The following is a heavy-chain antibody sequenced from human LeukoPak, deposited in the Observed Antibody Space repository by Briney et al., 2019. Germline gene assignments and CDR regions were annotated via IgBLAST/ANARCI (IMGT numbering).Heavy chain of an antibody. CDR3: ARDREGLAYFDY. V-gene: IGHV4-59*12. Sequence: SETLSLTCTVSGGSISSYSWSWIRQPPGKGLEWIAYIYYTGSTYYNPSLKSRVTMSVDTSKNQFSLTLSSVTAADTAVYYCARDREGLAYFDYWGQGTLVTVSS. CDR2: IYYTGST. CDR1: GGSISSYS. D-gene: IGHD3/OR15-3a*01. J-gene: IGHJ4*02.